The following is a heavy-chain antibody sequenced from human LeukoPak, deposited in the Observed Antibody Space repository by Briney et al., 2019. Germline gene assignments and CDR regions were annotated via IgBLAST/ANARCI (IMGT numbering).Heavy chain of an antibody. V-gene: IGHV3-23*01. Sequence: GGSLRLSCAASGFTFSSQAMSWVRQAPGKGLEWVSAISGSGSYTYYADSVKGRFTISRDNSKNTLHLQMNSLRAEDTAVYYCAKDEQGYCSSSSCYRWFDPWGQGTLVTVSS. CDR3: AKDEQGYCSSSSCYRWFDP. D-gene: IGHD2-2*01. J-gene: IGHJ5*02. CDR1: GFTFSSQA. CDR2: ISGSGSYT.